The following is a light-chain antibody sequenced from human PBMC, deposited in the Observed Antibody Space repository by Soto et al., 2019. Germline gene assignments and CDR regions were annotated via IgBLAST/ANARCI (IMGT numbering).Light chain of an antibody. V-gene: IGLV2-14*01. CDR2: DVT. Sequence: QSALTQPASVSGSPGQSITISCTGTSGDVGGYNSVSWYQQHPGKAPKPLIYDVTNQPSWASNRFSGSQPGNKASLTLSGLQAEDEAEYYCISSTSSSLYVFGTGTKLTVL. J-gene: IGLJ1*01. CDR1: SGDVGGYNS. CDR3: ISSTSSSLYV.